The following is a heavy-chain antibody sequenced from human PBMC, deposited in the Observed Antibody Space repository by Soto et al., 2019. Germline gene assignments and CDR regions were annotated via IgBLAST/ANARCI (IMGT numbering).Heavy chain of an antibody. J-gene: IGHJ4*02. D-gene: IGHD3-10*01. CDR2: ISYDGSNK. V-gene: IGHV3-30*18. CDR1: GFTFSSYG. CDR3: AKEYYYGSGSLY. Sequence: VQLVESGGGVVQPGRSLRLSCAASGFTFSSYGMHWVRQAPGKGLEWVAVISYDGSNKYYADSVKGRFTISRDNSKNTLYLQMNGLRAEDTAVYYCAKEYYYGSGSLYWGQGTLVTVSS.